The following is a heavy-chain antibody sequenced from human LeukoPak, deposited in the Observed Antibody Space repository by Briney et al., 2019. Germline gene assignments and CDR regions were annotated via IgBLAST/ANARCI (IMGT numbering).Heavy chain of an antibody. Sequence: PSETLSLTCTISGGSISSGSYYWSWIRQPAGKGLEWIGRIYTSGPTTYNPSLNSRVTISLDTSKNQFSLKLSSVTAADTAVCYCARECPNWFDPWGQGTLVTVSS. CDR2: IYTSGPT. D-gene: IGHD5/OR15-5a*01. CDR1: GGSISSGSYY. V-gene: IGHV4-61*02. J-gene: IGHJ5*02. CDR3: ARECPNWFDP.